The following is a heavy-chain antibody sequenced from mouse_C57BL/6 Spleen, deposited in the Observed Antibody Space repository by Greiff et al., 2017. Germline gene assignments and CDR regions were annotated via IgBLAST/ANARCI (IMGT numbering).Heavy chain of an antibody. J-gene: IGHJ4*01. CDR2: IDPGSGNT. CDR1: GYTFTDYY. V-gene: IGHV1-76*01. D-gene: IGHD1-1*01. CDR3: ARGILRDYFAMDY. Sequence: QVQLQQSGAELVRPGASVKLSCKASGYTFTDYYINWVKQRPGQGLEWIASIDPGSGNTYYNEKFKGKATLTAEKSSSTAYMQLSSLTSEDSAVYFCARGILRDYFAMDYWGQGTSVTVSS.